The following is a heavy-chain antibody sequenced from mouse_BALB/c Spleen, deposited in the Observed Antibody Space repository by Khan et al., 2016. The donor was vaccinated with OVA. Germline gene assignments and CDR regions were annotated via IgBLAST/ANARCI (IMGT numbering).Heavy chain of an antibody. V-gene: IGHV2-6-1*01. D-gene: IGHD2-12*01. CDR3: ASRPYYRYIIMDY. Sequence: VQLQESGPGLAAPSQSLSITCTISGFSLTTYGVHWVRQPPGKGLEWLVVIWSDGTTNYNSALKSRLTITKDNSQRQVFLKMNSLQTDDTAIYVCASRPYYRYIIMDYWGQGTSVTVSS. CDR2: IWSDGTT. CDR1: GFSLTTYG. J-gene: IGHJ4*01.